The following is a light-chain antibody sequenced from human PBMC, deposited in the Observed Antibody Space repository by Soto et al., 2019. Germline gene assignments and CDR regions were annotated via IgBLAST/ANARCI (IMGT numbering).Light chain of an antibody. J-gene: IGKJ4*01. CDR1: QGVRDD. Sequence: IQMTQSPSSLSASVGDRVTITCRASQGVRDDVGWYQQKPGKAPKLLIYSASTLQSGVPSRFSGSGSGTDFTLTISGLQPEDFANYYCLQESSYPLTFGGGTKVEIK. CDR3: LQESSYPLT. CDR2: SAS. V-gene: IGKV1-6*01.